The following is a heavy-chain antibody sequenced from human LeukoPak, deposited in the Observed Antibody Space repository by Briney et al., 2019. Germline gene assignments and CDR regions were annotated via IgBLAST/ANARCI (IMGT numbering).Heavy chain of an antibody. CDR2: ISAYNGNT. CDR1: GYTFTTYG. V-gene: IGHV1-18*01. CDR3: ARVVGLTGYSSSWYSGYYYYMDV. Sequence: ASVEVSCKASGYTFTTYGISWVRQAPGQGLEWMGWISAYNGNTNYAQKLQGRVTMTTDTSTSTAYMELSSLRSEDTAGYYCARVVGLTGYSSSWYSGYYYYMDVWGKGTTVTVSS. J-gene: IGHJ6*03. D-gene: IGHD6-13*01.